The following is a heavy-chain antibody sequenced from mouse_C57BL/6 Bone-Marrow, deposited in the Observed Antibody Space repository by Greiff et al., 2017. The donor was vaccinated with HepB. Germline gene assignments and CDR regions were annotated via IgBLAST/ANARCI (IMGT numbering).Heavy chain of an antibody. J-gene: IGHJ4*01. CDR3: ARHEDRQLRLRYAMDY. V-gene: IGHV1-62-2*01. D-gene: IGHD3-2*02. CDR1: GYTFTEYT. Sequence: VQLQESGAELVKPGASVKLSCKASGYTFTEYTIHWVKQRSGQGLEWIGWFYPGSGSIKYNEKFKDKATLTADKSSSTVYMELSRLTSEDSAVYFCARHEDRQLRLRYAMDYWGQGTSVTVSS. CDR2: FYPGSGSI.